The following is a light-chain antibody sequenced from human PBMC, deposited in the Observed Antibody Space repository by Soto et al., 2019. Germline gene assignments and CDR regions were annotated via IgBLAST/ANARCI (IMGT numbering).Light chain of an antibody. J-gene: IGLJ3*02. CDR1: SSNIGAGYD. Sequence: SCTGSSSNIGAGYDVHWYQQLPGTAPKLLIYGNNNRPSGVPDRFSGSKSGTSASLAITGLQAEDEADYYCQSYDSSLRGSMFGGRPTLPVL. CDR3: QSYDSSLRGSM. V-gene: IGLV1-40*01. CDR2: GNN.